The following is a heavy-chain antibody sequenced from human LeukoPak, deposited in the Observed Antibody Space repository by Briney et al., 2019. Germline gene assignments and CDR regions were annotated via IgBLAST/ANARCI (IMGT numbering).Heavy chain of an antibody. V-gene: IGHV3-11*01. J-gene: IGHJ4*02. CDR1: GFTYCDYY. D-gene: IGHD6-6*01. CDR3: ARDADPYSSSYVDY. CDR2: ISSSSSTI. Sequence: GGSLRLSCAASGFTYCDYYISWMRQAPGKALEGGSYISSSSSTIYYADSVKSRLTISRDNAKNSLYLQMNSLRAEDTAVYYCARDADPYSSSYVDYWGQGTLVTVSS.